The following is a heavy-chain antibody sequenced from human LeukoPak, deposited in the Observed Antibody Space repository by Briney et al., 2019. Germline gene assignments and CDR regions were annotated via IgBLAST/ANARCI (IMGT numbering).Heavy chain of an antibody. CDR1: GFTFSRYW. V-gene: IGHV3-7*01. Sequence: GGSLRLSCVASGFTFSRYWMTWVRQTPEKGLEWVANIKPDGTEQYYVESVRGRFTISRDNAKNSLYLQMNSLRAEDTAVYYCASSIAAYYMDVWGKGTTVTVSS. CDR2: IKPDGTEQ. D-gene: IGHD6-6*01. CDR3: ASSIAAYYMDV. J-gene: IGHJ6*03.